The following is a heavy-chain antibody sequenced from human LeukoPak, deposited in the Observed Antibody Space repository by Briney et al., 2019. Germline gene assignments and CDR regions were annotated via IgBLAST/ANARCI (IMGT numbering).Heavy chain of an antibody. Sequence: GGSLRLSCAASGFTFSSYAMSWVRQAPGKGLEWVSAISGSGGSTYYADSVKGRFTISRDNSKNTLYLQMDSLRAEDTAVYYCARPTKGSGSGYYSGDWYFDLWGRGTLVTVSS. D-gene: IGHD3-22*01. J-gene: IGHJ2*01. CDR3: ARPTKGSGSGYYSGDWYFDL. V-gene: IGHV3-23*01. CDR1: GFTFSSYA. CDR2: ISGSGGST.